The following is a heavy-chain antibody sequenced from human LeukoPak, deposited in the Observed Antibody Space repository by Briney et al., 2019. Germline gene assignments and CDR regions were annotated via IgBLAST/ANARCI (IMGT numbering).Heavy chain of an antibody. D-gene: IGHD5-12*01. V-gene: IGHV3-20*01. CDR3: ARGGATYTNNCFDP. CDR1: GFTFDDYG. CDR2: INWNGGST. Sequence: GGSLRLSCAASGFTFDDYGMSWVRQAPGKGLEWVSGINWNGGSTGYADSVKGRFTISRDNAKNSLYLQMNSLRAEDTALYHFARGGATYTNNCFDPWGQGTLVTVSS. J-gene: IGHJ5*02.